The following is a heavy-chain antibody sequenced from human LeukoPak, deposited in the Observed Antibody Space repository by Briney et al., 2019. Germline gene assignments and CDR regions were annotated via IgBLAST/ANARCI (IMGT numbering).Heavy chain of an antibody. CDR3: AKDGYYDTTAYPDY. V-gene: IGHV3-21*04. Sequence: GGSLRLSCEASGFSFSTYNMNWVRQAPGKGLEWISSITSDSRYRDYADSVKGRFTISRDNAKNSLYLQMNSLRAEDTALYYCAKDGYYDTTAYPDYWGQGTLVTVSS. J-gene: IGHJ4*02. CDR2: ITSDSRYR. D-gene: IGHD3-22*01. CDR1: GFSFSTYN.